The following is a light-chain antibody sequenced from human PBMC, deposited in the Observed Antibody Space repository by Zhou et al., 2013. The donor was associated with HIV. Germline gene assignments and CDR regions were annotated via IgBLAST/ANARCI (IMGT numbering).Light chain of an antibody. J-gene: IGKJ4*01. V-gene: IGKV1-5*03. Sequence: DIQMTQSPSSLSASVGDRVTITCRASQSITTLLAWYQQKPGKAPNLLIYKASGLESGVPSRFSGSGSATEFALTINSLQPDDFATYYCQQYYSYPLTFGEGTKVEIK. CDR1: QSITTL. CDR3: QQYYSYPLT. CDR2: KAS.